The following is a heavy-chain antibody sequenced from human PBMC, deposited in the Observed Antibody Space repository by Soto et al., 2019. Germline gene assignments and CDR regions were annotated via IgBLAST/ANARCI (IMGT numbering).Heavy chain of an antibody. CDR3: VRDWGTGPRLTYDY. J-gene: IGHJ4*02. D-gene: IGHD3-16*01. CDR2: IYHSGST. V-gene: IGHV4-30-2*01. CDR1: GGSISSGGYS. Sequence: SETLSLTCAVSGGSISSGGYSWSWIRQPPGKGLEWIGYIYHSGSTYYNPSLKSRVTISVDRSKNQFSLKLSSVTAEDTAVYYCVRDWGTGPRLTYDYWGQGTLVTVSS.